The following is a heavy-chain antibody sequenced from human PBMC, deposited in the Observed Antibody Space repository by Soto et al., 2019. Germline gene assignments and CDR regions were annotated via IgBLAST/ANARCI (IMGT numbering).Heavy chain of an antibody. Sequence: EVQLVQSGGGLVQPGGSLRLSCAASGFTLSTYWMHWVRQAPGKGLMWVSRISFDGSSTTYADSVKGRFTISRDSAKNTLYLQMDSLRAEDTAVYYCAQLGYYSNVSCYSSIWGQGTLVTVSS. D-gene: IGHD3-22*01. V-gene: IGHV3-74*01. J-gene: IGHJ4*02. CDR3: AQLGYYSNVSCYSSI. CDR2: ISFDGSST. CDR1: GFTLSTYW.